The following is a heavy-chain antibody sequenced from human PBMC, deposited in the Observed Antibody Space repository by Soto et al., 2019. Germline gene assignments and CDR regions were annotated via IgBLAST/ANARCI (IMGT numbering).Heavy chain of an antibody. CDR1: GGTFSSYA. J-gene: IGHJ4*02. CDR2: IIPIFGTA. Sequence: QVQLVQSGAEVKKPGSSVKVSCKASGGTFSSYAISWVRQAPGQGLEWMGGIIPIFGTANYAQKFQGRVTITAYESTSTAYMELSSLRSEDTAVYYCARYLTYYYDSSGYITEWGQGTLVTVSS. V-gene: IGHV1-69*12. CDR3: ARYLTYYYDSSGYITE. D-gene: IGHD3-22*01.